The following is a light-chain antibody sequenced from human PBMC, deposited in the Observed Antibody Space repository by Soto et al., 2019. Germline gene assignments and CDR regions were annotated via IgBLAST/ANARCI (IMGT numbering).Light chain of an antibody. CDR3: ETWDSNTWV. CDR1: SGHSSYI. V-gene: IGLV4-60*02. Sequence: QSVLTQSSSASASLGSSVKLTCTLSSGHSSYIIAWHQQQPGKAPRYLMKLEGSGSYNKGSGVPDRFSGSSSGADRYLTISNLQFEDEADYYCETWDSNTWVFGTGTKLTVL. J-gene: IGLJ1*01. CDR2: LEGSGSY.